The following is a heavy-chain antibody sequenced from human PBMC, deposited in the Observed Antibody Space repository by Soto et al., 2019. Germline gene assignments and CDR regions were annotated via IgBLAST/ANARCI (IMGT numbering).Heavy chain of an antibody. V-gene: IGHV2-5*02. J-gene: IGHJ6*02. CDR2: IYWDYDK. Sequence: GPTLVNPTQTLTLTCTFSGFSLSTSGVGVGWIRQPPGKALEWLALIYWDYDKRYSPSLKSRLTITKDTSKNQVVLTMTNMDPVDTATYYCAHRFKAGNPPNYYYGMDVWGQGTTVTVSS. CDR1: GFSLSTSGVG. CDR3: AHRFKAGNPPNYYYGMDV. D-gene: IGHD6-13*01.